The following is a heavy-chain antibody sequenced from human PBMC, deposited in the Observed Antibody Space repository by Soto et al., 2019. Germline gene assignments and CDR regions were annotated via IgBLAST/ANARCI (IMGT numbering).Heavy chain of an antibody. V-gene: IGHV6-1*01. CDR3: AREGRGGYSYGYYYYYGMDV. D-gene: IGHD5-18*01. J-gene: IGHJ6*02. CDR2: PYYRSKWYN. Sequence: QVQLQQSGPGLVKPSQTLSLTCAISGDSVSSNSAAWNWIRHSPSRGLEWLGKPYYRSKWYNQYDESVTSRIPIPPDTAKNQCSLQLNSGTPEDTAVYYCAREGRGGYSYGYYYYYGMDVWGQGTTVTVSS. CDR1: GDSVSSNSAA.